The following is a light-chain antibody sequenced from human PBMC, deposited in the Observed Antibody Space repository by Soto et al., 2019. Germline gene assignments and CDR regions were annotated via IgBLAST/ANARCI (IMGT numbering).Light chain of an antibody. J-gene: IGKJ1*01. V-gene: IGKV3-15*01. CDR1: QSVSSS. Sequence: ELVITQSASTLSVSPGDTATLSCRASQSVSSSLAWYQQKPGQPPRLLMYGASTRATGVPARFSGSGSGTEFTLTISRLQSEDFAVYYCQQRSNWPWTFGQGTKVDIK. CDR3: QQRSNWPWT. CDR2: GAS.